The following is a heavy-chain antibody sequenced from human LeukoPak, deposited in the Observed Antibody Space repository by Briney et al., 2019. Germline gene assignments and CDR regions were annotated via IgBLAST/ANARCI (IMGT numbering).Heavy chain of an antibody. V-gene: IGHV3-21*01. D-gene: IGHD6-13*01. J-gene: IGHJ4*02. CDR2: ISRSSGYV. Sequence: GGSLRLSCAASGFTLGSCSMNWVRQAPGKGLEWVSSISRSSGYVFYADSMKGRFTVSRDNSKNSLYLQMNTLRAEDTAVYYCARFPEGSSTWSIDFWGQGTLVTVSS. CDR1: GFTLGSCS. CDR3: ARFPEGSSTWSIDF.